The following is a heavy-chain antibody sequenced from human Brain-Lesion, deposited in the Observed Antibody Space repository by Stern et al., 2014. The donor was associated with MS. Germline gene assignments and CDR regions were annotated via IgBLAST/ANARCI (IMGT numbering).Heavy chain of an antibody. Sequence: EVQLVESGGGLVQPGGSLRLSCAGSGFSLSSYWMSWVRQAPGKGPELVATIKQDGSERYYVDSVKGRFTISRDNSKNSVFLQMNSLKVDEPSVYYCARDCGSGSCYQTQYYYGVDVWGQGTTVIVSS. J-gene: IGHJ6*02. CDR3: ARDCGSGSCYQTQYYYGVDV. CDR2: IKQDGSER. V-gene: IGHV3-7*01. CDR1: GFSLSSYW. D-gene: IGHD2-15*01.